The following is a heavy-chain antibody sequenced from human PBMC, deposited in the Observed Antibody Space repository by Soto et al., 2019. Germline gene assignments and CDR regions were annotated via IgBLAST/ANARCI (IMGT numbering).Heavy chain of an antibody. V-gene: IGHV1-8*01. D-gene: IGHD3-10*01. J-gene: IGHJ6*03. Sequence: ASVKVSCKASGYTFTSYDINWVRQATGQGLEWMGWMNPNSGNTGYAQKFQGRVTMTRNTSISTAYMELSSLRSEDTAVYYCARRRYYGSGRNYYYYYMDVWGKGTTVTVSS. CDR2: MNPNSGNT. CDR1: GYTFTSYD. CDR3: ARRRYYGSGRNYYYYYMDV.